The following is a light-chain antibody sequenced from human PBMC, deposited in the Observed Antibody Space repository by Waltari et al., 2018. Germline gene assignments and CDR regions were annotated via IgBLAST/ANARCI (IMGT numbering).Light chain of an antibody. CDR3: SSYADNNKLI. V-gene: IGLV2-8*01. CDR1: SSDVGAYNY. J-gene: IGLJ1*01. Sequence: QSALTQPPSASGSPGQSVTISCPGTSSDVGAYNYVFWYQQHPGKAPKVLIYEVSRRPSGVPDRFSGSKSGNTASLTVSGLQAEDEADYYCSSYADNNKLIFGSGTKVTVL. CDR2: EVS.